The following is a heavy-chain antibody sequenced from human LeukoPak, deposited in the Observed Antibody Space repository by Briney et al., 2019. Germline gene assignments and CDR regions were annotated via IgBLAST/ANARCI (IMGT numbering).Heavy chain of an antibody. Sequence: SETLSLTCAVYGGSFSGYYWSWIRQPPGKGLEWIGEINHSGSTNYNPSLKSRVTISVDTSKNLFSLKLSSVTAADTAVYYCARGQTILSHWGQGTLVTVSS. D-gene: IGHD3-3*01. CDR2: INHSGST. J-gene: IGHJ4*02. V-gene: IGHV4-34*01. CDR1: GGSFSGYY. CDR3: ARGQTILSH.